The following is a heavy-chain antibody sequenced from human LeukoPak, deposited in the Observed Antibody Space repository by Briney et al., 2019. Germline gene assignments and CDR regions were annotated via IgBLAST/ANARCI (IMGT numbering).Heavy chain of an antibody. J-gene: IGHJ4*02. CDR3: ATITMVRGVIKPFDY. CDR2: FDPEDGET. CDR1: GYTLTELS. Sequence: ASVKVSCKVSGYTLTELSMHWVRQAPGKGLEWMGGFDPEDGETIYAQKFQGRVTMTEDTSTDTAYMELSSLRSEDTAVYYCATITMVRGVIKPFDYWGQGTLATVSP. D-gene: IGHD3-10*01. V-gene: IGHV1-24*01.